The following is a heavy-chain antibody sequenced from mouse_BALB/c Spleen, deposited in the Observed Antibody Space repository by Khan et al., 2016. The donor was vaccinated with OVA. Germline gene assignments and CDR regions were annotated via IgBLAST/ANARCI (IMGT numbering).Heavy chain of an antibody. CDR3: TKHGYDAWFTY. J-gene: IGHJ3*01. CDR2: IDPFSGGT. Sequence: VQLKESGPELMKPGTSVKISCKASGYSFTTYYIHWVMQSHETSLEWIGYIDPFSGGTTYNQKFKGKATLTVDKSSSTAYIHLSNLTSEDSAVXYCTKHGYDAWFTYWGQGTLVTVSA. CDR1: GYSFTTYY. V-gene: IGHV1S135*01. D-gene: IGHD2-2*01.